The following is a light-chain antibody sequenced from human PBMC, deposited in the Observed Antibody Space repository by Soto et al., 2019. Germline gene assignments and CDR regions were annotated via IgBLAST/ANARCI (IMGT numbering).Light chain of an antibody. V-gene: IGKV1-5*03. CDR1: QSISTY. CDR3: QQRHMWPIT. J-gene: IGKJ5*01. CDR2: KAS. Sequence: DIQMTQSPSTLSASVGDRVAITCRASQSISTYLAWYQQKPGKAPKLLIYKASSLESGVPSRFSGSGSGADFTLTISSLEPEDSAVYYCQQRHMWPITFGQGTRLEIK.